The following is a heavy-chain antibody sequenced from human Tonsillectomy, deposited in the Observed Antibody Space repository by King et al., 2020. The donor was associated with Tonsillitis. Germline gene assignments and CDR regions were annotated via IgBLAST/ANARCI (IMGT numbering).Heavy chain of an antibody. CDR1: GFTFSSYG. J-gene: IGHJ6*03. CDR2: IWYDGKNE. V-gene: IGHV3-33*08. D-gene: IGHD6-13*01. CDR3: ARVQKGAAAPYYDMDV. Sequence: VQLVESGGGVVQPGRSLRLSCAASGFTFSSYGMHWVRQAPGKGLEWVAVIWYDGKNEYYADSVKGRFTISRDNSKNTLYLQMNSVRAEDTAVYYCARVQKGAAAPYYDMDVWGKGTTVTVSS.